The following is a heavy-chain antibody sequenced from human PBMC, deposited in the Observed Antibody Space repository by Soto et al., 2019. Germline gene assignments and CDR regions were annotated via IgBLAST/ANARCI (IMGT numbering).Heavy chain of an antibody. Sequence: EVQLVESGGGLVQPGGSLRISCAASGFSFSTNYMAWVRQVPGKGLEWASVIYSSGQTYYPDSVQGRFTISRDNSKNTVYLQMSSLRVEDTGVYSCARIYGSGVVDFWGQGSLITVSS. CDR1: GFSFSTNY. J-gene: IGHJ4*02. CDR3: ARIYGSGVVDF. V-gene: IGHV3-66*01. CDR2: IYSSGQT. D-gene: IGHD3-10*01.